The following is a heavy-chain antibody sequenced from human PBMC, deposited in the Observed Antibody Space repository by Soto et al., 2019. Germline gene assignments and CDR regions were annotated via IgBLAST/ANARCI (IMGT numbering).Heavy chain of an antibody. J-gene: IGHJ4*02. D-gene: IGHD6-13*01. CDR2: INPNGGIT. V-gene: IGHV1-46*01. CDR3: AKARHSTSWYGLEADF. Sequence: QVHLVQSGAEVKKPGASVRVSCKASGYTFTHYYIHWVRQAPGQGLEWMGIINPNGGITTYAQKFRAGFSMTRDTTTSAVYLELSSLRSEDSAVYHCAKARHSTSWYGLEADFWGQGTLVTVSS. CDR1: GYTFTHYY.